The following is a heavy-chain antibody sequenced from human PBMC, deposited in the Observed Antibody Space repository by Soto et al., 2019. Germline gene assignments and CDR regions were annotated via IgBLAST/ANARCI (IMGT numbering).Heavy chain of an antibody. CDR1: GYTFSTYG. CDR3: ARDWKGAEGFDP. CDR2: IGADNGDT. Sequence: QVQLVQSGAEVKKPGASVKVSCKASGYTFSTYGFSWVRQAPGQGLEWMGWIGADNGDTNHAQNFQGRVTMTTDTYTTTSYTELRSLTSDDTAVYFCARDWKGAEGFDPWGQGTLVTVSS. V-gene: IGHV1-18*01. D-gene: IGHD1-1*01. J-gene: IGHJ5*02.